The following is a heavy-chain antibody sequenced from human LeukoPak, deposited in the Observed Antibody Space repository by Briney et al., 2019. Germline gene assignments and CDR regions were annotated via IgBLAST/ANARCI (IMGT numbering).Heavy chain of an antibody. V-gene: IGHV5-51*01. CDR1: GDTFNTHW. CDR2: IYPGDSDT. D-gene: IGHD6-19*01. J-gene: IGHJ6*03. Sequence: GESLKISCKGSGDTFNTHWIGWVRQMPGKGLEWMGIIYPGDSDTRYSPSFEGQVTISADKSSRTAYLQWSSLKASDTAMYYCARLAVAGTPSYYYMDVWGKGTTVTVSS. CDR3: ARLAVAGTPSYYYMDV.